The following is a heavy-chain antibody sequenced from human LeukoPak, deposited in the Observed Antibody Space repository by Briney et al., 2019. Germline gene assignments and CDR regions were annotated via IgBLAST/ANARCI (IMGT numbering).Heavy chain of an antibody. J-gene: IGHJ4*02. CDR3: ARDRISSSLYYFDY. CDR2: IYHSGRT. D-gene: IGHD6-13*01. Sequence: SETLSLTCAVSVYSISSGYYWDWIRQPPGKGLEWIGSIYHSGRTYYNPSLKSRVTISVDTSKNQFSLKLSSVTAADTAVYYCARDRISSSLYYFDYWGQGTLVTVSS. V-gene: IGHV4-38-2*02. CDR1: VYSISSGYY.